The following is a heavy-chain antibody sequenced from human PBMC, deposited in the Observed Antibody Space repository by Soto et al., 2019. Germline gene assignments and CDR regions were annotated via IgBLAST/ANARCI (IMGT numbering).Heavy chain of an antibody. Sequence: LRLSCAAPGFTFSDHYMDWVRQAPGKGLEWIGRIRNKANSYSTEYAASVKGRFTISRDDSKKSVDLLMNSLKIEDTAVYYCARDGSLLILGRNPSGPSDIRGQG. J-gene: IGHJ3*02. CDR2: IRNKANSYST. D-gene: IGHD3-10*01. V-gene: IGHV3-72*01. CDR3: ARDGSLLILGRNPSGPSDI. CDR1: GFTFSDHY.